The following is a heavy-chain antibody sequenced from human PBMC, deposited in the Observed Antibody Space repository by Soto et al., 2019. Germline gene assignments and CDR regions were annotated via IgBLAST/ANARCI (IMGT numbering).Heavy chain of an antibody. CDR2: IYYSGNT. D-gene: IGHD3-16*01. CDR1: GGSISSSSYY. J-gene: IGHJ6*03. CDR3: ASQGGPGYFYYYMDV. Sequence: SETLSLTCTVSGGSISSSSYYWGWIRQPPGKGLEWIGSIYYSGNTYYNPSLKSRVIVSVDTSRNQFSLKSSSVTAADTAVYYCASQGGPGYFYYYMDVWGKGTTVTVSS. V-gene: IGHV4-39*01.